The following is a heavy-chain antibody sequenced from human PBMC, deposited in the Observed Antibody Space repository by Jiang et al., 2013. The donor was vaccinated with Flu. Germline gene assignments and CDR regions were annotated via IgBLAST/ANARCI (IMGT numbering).Heavy chain of an antibody. CDR2: VDPEDGKA. CDR3: ATYSPSSGPRYFDY. J-gene: IGHJ4*02. Sequence: SGAEVKKPGATVKISCKVSGYTFIDYYIHWVQQAPGKGLEWMGLVDPEDGKAIYADKFQGRVTIAADTSTDTAYMELSGLTSADTAVYYCATYSPSSGPRYFDYWGQGTLVTVSS. CDR1: GYTFIDYY. D-gene: IGHD4-11*01. V-gene: IGHV1-69-2*01.